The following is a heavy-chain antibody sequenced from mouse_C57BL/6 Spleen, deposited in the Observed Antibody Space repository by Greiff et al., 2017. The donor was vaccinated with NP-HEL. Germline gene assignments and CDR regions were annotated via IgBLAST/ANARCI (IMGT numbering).Heavy chain of an antibody. D-gene: IGHD2-10*01. CDR3: ARSYSPYFDV. Sequence: QVQLQQPGAELVRPGSSVKLSCKASGSTFTSYWMDWVKQRPGQGLEWIGNIYPSDSETHYNQKFKDKATLTVDKSSSTAYMQLSSLTSEDSAVYYCARSYSPYFDVWGTGTTVTVSS. J-gene: IGHJ1*03. V-gene: IGHV1-61*01. CDR2: IYPSDSET. CDR1: GSTFTSYW.